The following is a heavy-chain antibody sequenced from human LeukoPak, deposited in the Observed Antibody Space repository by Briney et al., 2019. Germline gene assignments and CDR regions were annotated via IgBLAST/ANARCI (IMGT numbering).Heavy chain of an antibody. J-gene: IGHJ5*02. D-gene: IGHD5-12*01. V-gene: IGHV5-51*01. Sequence: GESLKISCKGSGYSFTSYWIGWVRQMPGKGRVGMGLIYPGDSDTRYSPSFQGQVTISADKSISTAYLQWSSLKASDTAMYYCARHSSGYDRLGGDWFDPWGQGTLVTVSS. CDR2: IYPGDSDT. CDR1: GYSFTSYW. CDR3: ARHSSGYDRLGGDWFDP.